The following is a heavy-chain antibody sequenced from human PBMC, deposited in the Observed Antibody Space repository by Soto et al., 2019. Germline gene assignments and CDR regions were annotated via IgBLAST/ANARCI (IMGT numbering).Heavy chain of an antibody. V-gene: IGHV3-74*01. CDR2: INKDGSYK. Sequence: EVQLVESGGGLVQSGGSLRLSCATSGFTFRDDWMHWVRQAPGKGLVWVSRINKDGSYKNYADFVEGRFTISRDDARSELYLQMDRLRVEDTAVYYCARGGLEPFDYLGQGALVTVSS. CDR3: ARGGLEPFDY. J-gene: IGHJ4*02. D-gene: IGHD1-1*01. CDR1: GFTFRDDW.